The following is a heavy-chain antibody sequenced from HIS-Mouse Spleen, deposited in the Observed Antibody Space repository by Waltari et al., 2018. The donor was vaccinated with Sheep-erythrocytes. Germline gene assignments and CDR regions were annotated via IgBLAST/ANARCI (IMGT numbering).Heavy chain of an antibody. CDR2: IFSNDEK. CDR3: ARITVDQLVDYYYYYGMDV. CDR1: GFSLSNARMG. Sequence: QVTLKESGPVLVKPTETLPLTCTVSGFSLSNARMGVSWIRQPPGKALEWLAHIFSNDEKSYSTSLKSRRTISKDTSKSQVVLTMTNMDPVDTATYYCARITVDQLVDYYYYYGMDVWGQGTTVTVSS. V-gene: IGHV2-26*01. J-gene: IGHJ6*02. D-gene: IGHD6-13*01.